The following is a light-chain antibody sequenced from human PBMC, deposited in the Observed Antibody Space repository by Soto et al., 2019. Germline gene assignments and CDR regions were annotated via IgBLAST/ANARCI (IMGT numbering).Light chain of an antibody. CDR2: EVS. CDR3: ISYTSHDVRYG. Sequence: QSALAQPASVSGTPGQSITISCTGSNSDVGIYDFVSWYQHHPGRAPKLIVSEVSHRPSGVSNRFSGSKSGNTASLTISGLQSEDEADYYCISYTSHDVRYGFGTGTKVTVL. J-gene: IGLJ1*01. CDR1: NSDVGIYDF. V-gene: IGLV2-14*01.